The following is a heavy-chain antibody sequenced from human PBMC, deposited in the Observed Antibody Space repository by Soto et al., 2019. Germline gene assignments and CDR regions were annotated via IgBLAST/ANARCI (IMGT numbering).Heavy chain of an antibody. CDR2: IYYMGRT. CDR3: ARDPVGVTHFDY. Sequence: PSETLSLTCTVDSISTYYWNWIRQPPGKGLEWIGYIYYMGRTNYNSSLRGRVTMSIDTSRNQFSLKLSSVTAADTAIYYCARDPVGVTHFDYWGQGAPVTVSS. D-gene: IGHD1-26*01. CDR1: SISTYY. V-gene: IGHV4-59*01. J-gene: IGHJ4*02.